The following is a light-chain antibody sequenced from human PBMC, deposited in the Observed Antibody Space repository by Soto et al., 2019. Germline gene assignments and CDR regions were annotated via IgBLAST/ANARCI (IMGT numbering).Light chain of an antibody. CDR1: QSVRSN. V-gene: IGKV3-20*01. CDR2: GAS. Sequence: SVAESSNNTWRASQSVRSNLAWYQQKPGQAPRLLIYGASSRATGIPDRFSGSGSGKDFTLTISRLEPEDFAVYDCQQYGSSPQISFGEGTRLEIK. J-gene: IGKJ5*01. CDR3: QQYGSSPQIS.